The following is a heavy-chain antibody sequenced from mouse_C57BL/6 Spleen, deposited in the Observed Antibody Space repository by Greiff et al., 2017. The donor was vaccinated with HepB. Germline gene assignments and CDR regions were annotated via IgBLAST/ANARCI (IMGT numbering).Heavy chain of an antibody. CDR1: GYAFTNYL. CDR3: ARRWDSAMDY. CDR2: INPGSGGT. Sequence: QVQLQQSGAELVRPGTSVKVSCKASGYAFTNYLIEWVKQRPGQGLEWIGVINPGSGGTNYNEKFKGKATLTADKSSSTAYMQLSSLTSEDSAVYFCARRWDSAMDYWGQGTSVTVSS. V-gene: IGHV1-54*01. J-gene: IGHJ4*01. D-gene: IGHD3-3*01.